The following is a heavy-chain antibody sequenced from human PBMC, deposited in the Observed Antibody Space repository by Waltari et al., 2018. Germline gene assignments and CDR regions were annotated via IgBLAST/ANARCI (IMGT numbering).Heavy chain of an antibody. D-gene: IGHD6-19*01. V-gene: IGHV3-7*01. J-gene: IGHJ4*02. CDR1: GFTLSSFW. Sequence: EVQLVESGGGLVQPGGSLRLSCAASGFTLSSFWMNWVRQTPGKGLGWVAGIKQDGSEKSYADAVKGRFTISRDNAKNSLYLQMNSLRAEDTAVYYCATSGWYCFDYWGQGTLVTVSS. CDR3: ATSGWYCFDY. CDR2: IKQDGSEK.